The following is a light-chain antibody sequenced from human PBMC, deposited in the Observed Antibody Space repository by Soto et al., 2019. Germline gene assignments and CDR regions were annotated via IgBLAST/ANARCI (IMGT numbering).Light chain of an antibody. V-gene: IGKV3-20*01. J-gene: IGKJ5*01. CDR3: QQYGTSEII. CDR2: DTS. Sequence: EVVLTHSPGTLSLSPWGRATLSSRASQSVGNSFVAWYQQKPGQPPRLLIYDTSKRATGIPDRFSGSVSGTDVTLSISRVEPEDYAVFYCQQYGTSEIIFGQGTRLEI. CDR1: QSVGNSF.